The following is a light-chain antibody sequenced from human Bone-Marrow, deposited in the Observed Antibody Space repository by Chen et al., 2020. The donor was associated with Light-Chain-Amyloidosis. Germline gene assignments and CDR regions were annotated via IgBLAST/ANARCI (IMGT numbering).Light chain of an antibody. CDR1: QHVSNY. Sequence: EIVMTQSPATLSVSPGERATLSCRASQHVSNYLACYQLKPGQAPRLLIYGASTMAAGIPARFSATGSGTDFTLSLSSLQAEDVAVYYCQQYNEWPQETFGQGIKVEIQ. CDR3: QQYNEWPQET. V-gene: IGKV3-15*01. CDR2: GAS. J-gene: IGKJ1*01.